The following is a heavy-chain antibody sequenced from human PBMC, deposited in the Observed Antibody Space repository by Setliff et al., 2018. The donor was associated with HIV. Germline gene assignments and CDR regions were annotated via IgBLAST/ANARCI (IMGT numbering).Heavy chain of an antibody. Sequence: SETLSLTCAVSGVSISSQYWSWIRQPPGKGAEWIGFIYYNVNNNYNPSLKSRVSISIDTSKNQFSLTLTSATAADTAVYYCTRRRVDAAKAAFDYWGQGTLVTVSS. D-gene: IGHD5-18*01. CDR1: GVSISSQY. V-gene: IGHV4-59*11. CDR3: TRRRVDAAKAAFDY. J-gene: IGHJ4*02. CDR2: IYYNVNN.